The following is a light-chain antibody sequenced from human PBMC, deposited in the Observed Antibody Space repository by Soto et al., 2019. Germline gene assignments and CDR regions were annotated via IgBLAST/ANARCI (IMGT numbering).Light chain of an antibody. V-gene: IGKV3-20*01. J-gene: IGKJ1*01. Sequence: VLSMSVGTLSLNTRERAALSCRASRSVSSSYLAWYQQKPGQAPRLLIYDASSRATGIPDRFSGGGSGTDFTLTISRLEPEDFAVYYCQQYGCSPWTFGQGTKVDIK. CDR2: DAS. CDR1: RSVSSSY. CDR3: QQYGCSPWT.